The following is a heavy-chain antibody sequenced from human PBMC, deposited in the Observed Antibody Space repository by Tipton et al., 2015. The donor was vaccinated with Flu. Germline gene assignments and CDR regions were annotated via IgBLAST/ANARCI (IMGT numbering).Heavy chain of an antibody. CDR1: NYSISSAYY. Sequence: TLSLTCAVSNYSISSAYYWGWIRQPPGKGLEWIGCISHSGRTYYNPSLKSRVTISVDKPKNQFSLKVTSVTAADTAVYFCARGLPAVNLGSYYFDNWGQGTLVTVSS. V-gene: IGHV4-38-2*01. J-gene: IGHJ4*02. CDR2: ISHSGRT. CDR3: ARGLPAVNLGSYYFDN. D-gene: IGHD3-10*01.